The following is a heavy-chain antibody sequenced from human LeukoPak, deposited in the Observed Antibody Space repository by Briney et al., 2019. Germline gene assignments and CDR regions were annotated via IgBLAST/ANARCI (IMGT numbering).Heavy chain of an antibody. D-gene: IGHD3-3*01. V-gene: IGHV4-39*01. J-gene: IGHJ4*02. CDR3: ARLGANYDFWSGYYSVAEY. Sequence: PSETLSLTCTVSGGSISSSSYYWGWIRQPPGKGLEWIGSIYYSGSTYYNPSLKSRVTISVDTSKNQFSLKLSSVTAADTAVYYCARLGANYDFWSGYYSVAEYWGQGTLVTVSS. CDR2: IYYSGST. CDR1: GGSISSSSYY.